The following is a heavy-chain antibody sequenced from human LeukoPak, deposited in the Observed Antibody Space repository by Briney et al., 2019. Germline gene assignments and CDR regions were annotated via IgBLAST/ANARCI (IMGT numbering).Heavy chain of an antibody. CDR2: ISSSSYT. V-gene: IGHV3-11*05. Sequence: PGGSLRLSCAASGFTFSDYYMSWIRQAPGKGLEWVSYISSSSYTNYADSVKGRFTISRDNAKNSLYLQMNSLRAEDTAVYYCARDCSSTSCYVAYYYYGMDVWGQGTTVTVSS. D-gene: IGHD2-2*01. CDR1: GFTFSDYY. CDR3: ARDCSSTSCYVAYYYYGMDV. J-gene: IGHJ6*02.